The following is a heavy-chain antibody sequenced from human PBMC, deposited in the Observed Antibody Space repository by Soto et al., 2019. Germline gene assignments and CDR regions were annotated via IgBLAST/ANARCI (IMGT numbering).Heavy chain of an antibody. D-gene: IGHD3-3*01. CDR3: ARAGVIYYDFWSGYSGPYYFDY. V-gene: IGHV4-59*01. J-gene: IGHJ4*02. CDR2: IYYSGST. CDR1: GGSISSYY. Sequence: PSETLSLTCTVSGGSISSYYWSWIRQPPGKGLEWIGYIYYSGSTNYNPSLKSRVTISVDTSKNQFSLKLSSVTAADTAVYYCARAGVIYYDFWSGYSGPYYFDYWGQGTLVTVS.